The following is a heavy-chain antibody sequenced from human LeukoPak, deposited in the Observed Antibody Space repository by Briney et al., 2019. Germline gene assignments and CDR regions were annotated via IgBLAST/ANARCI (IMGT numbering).Heavy chain of an antibody. CDR2: IYSGGST. D-gene: IGHD1-14*01. CDR3: ARAGDYYYYGMDV. V-gene: IGHV3-66*01. Sequence: GGSLRLSCAASGFTVSSNYMSWVRQAPGKGLEWVSVIYSGGSTYYADSVKGRFTISRDNSKNTLYLRMNSLRAEDTAVYYCARAGDYYYYGMDVWGQGTTVTVSS. J-gene: IGHJ6*02. CDR1: GFTVSSNY.